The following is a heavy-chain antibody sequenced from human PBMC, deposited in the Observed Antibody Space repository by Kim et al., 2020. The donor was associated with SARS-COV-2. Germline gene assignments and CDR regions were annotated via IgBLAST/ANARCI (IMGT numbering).Heavy chain of an antibody. V-gene: IGHV4-59*01. Sequence: SETLSLTCTVSGGSISSYYWSWIRQPPGKGLEWIGYIYYSGSTNYNPSLKSRVTISVDTSKNQSSLKLSSVTAADTAVYYCARRTVTTEFDYWGQGTLVTVSS. CDR1: GGSISSYY. J-gene: IGHJ4*02. D-gene: IGHD4-17*01. CDR3: ARRTVTTEFDY. CDR2: IYYSGST.